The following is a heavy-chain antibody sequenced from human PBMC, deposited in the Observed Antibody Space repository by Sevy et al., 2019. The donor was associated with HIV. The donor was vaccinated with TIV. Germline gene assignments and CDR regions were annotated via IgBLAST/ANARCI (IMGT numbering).Heavy chain of an antibody. CDR2: ISYPGANK. CDR1: GFTFTLYA. D-gene: IGHD2-21*02. J-gene: IGHJ4*02. CDR3: ARVAVEYCTDDCYHRFDY. Sequence: GGSLRLSCAASGFTFTLYAIHWVRQVPGKGLEWVALISYPGANKYYANSVKARFTISRDDSKTTPYPKMNNLGTDDTAVYYCARVAVEYCTDDCYHRFDYWGQGTQVIVSS. V-gene: IGHV3-30-3*01.